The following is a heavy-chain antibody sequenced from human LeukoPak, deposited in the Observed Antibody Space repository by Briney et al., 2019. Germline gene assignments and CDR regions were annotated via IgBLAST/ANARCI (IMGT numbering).Heavy chain of an antibody. CDR2: IYYSGST. Sequence: SETLSLTFTVSGGSISSYYWSWIRQPPGKGLEWIGYIYYSGSTNYNPSLKSRVTISVDTSKNQFSLKLSSVTAADTAVYYCARHDNYYYGMDVWGQGTTVTVSS. D-gene: IGHD3-22*01. CDR3: ARHDNYYYGMDV. V-gene: IGHV4-59*08. CDR1: GGSISSYY. J-gene: IGHJ6*02.